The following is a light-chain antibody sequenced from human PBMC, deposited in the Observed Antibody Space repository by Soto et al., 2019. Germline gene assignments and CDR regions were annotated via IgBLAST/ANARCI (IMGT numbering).Light chain of an antibody. V-gene: IGKV1-5*01. CDR3: QQYNSYSPPT. CDR2: DAS. Sequence: DIQMTQSPSTLSASVGDRVTITCRASQSISSWLAWYQQKPGKAPKLLIYDASSLESGVPSRFSGSGSGTEFTLTISSLQPDDFATYYCQQYNSYSPPTF. J-gene: IGKJ1*01. CDR1: QSISSW.